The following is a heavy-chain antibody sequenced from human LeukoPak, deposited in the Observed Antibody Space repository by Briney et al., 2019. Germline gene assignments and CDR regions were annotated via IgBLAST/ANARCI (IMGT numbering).Heavy chain of an antibody. CDR1: EFTFGNYA. Sequence: GGSLRLSCVVSEFTFGNYALHWVRQAPGRGLEWISYINSVGGTTFYGDSVKGRFTISRDNANNTLYLQMNSLRAEDAATYYCARSHMYGDYGEDIWGHGTVVAVSS. CDR3: ARSHMYGDYGEDI. V-gene: IGHV3-48*04. CDR2: INSVGGTT. D-gene: IGHD2-21*01. J-gene: IGHJ3*02.